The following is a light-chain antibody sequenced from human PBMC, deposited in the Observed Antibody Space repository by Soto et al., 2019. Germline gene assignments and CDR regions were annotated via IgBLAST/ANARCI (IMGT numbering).Light chain of an antibody. Sequence: EVVMTPSPATLSVSPGEGATLSCWASQPISDKLAWYQQKVGQAPRLLIYGASARALEIPARFSGSGSGTEFTFTITSLQSEDFAVYFCQQYDQWPITFGQGTRLEIK. J-gene: IGKJ5*01. CDR3: QQYDQWPIT. V-gene: IGKV3-15*01. CDR1: QPISDK. CDR2: GAS.